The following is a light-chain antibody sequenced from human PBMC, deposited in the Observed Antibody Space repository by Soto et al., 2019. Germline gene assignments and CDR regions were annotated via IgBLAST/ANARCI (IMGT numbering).Light chain of an antibody. J-gene: IGKJ3*01. CDR1: QSVSSN. CDR3: QQYNNWPFT. V-gene: IGKV3-15*01. Sequence: EIVMTQSPATLSVSPGERATLSCGASQSVSSNLAWYQQKPGQAPRLLIYDASTRATGIPAKFSGSGSGTEFTLTISGLQSEDFAVYYCQQYNNWPFTFGPGTKVDIK. CDR2: DAS.